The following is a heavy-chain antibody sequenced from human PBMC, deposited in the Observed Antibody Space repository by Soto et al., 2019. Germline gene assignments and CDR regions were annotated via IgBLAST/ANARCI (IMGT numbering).Heavy chain of an antibody. D-gene: IGHD2-2*02. CDR3: ARDGDYTALDI. J-gene: IGHJ3*02. CDR2: IYYSGST. V-gene: IGHV4-61*01. CDR1: GGSVSSGSYY. Sequence: SETLSLTCTVSGGSVSSGSYYWSWIRQPPGKGLEWIGYIYYSGSTNYNPSLKSRVTISVDTSKNQFSLKLSSVTAADTAVYYCARDGDYTALDIWGQGTMVTVSS.